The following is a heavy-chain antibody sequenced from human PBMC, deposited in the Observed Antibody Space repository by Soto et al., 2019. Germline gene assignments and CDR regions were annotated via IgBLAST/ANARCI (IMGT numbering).Heavy chain of an antibody. V-gene: IGHV4-61*01. CDR1: GGSVSSGSYY. J-gene: IGHJ4*02. CDR3: ARSSVAGTGY. CDR2: IYYSGST. Sequence: QVQLQESGPGLVKPSETLSLTCTVSGGSVSSGSYYWSWIRQPPGKGLEWIGYIYYSGSTNYNPSLKSRVTISVDTSKNQFSLKLSSVTAADTAVYYCARSSVAGTGYWGQGTLVTVSS. D-gene: IGHD6-19*01.